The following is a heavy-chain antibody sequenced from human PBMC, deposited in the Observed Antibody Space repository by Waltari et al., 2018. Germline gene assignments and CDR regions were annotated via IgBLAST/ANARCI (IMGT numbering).Heavy chain of an antibody. CDR2: IYYSGRT. V-gene: IGHV4-31*03. CDR3: VRLPRITMIVVGAFDI. J-gene: IGHJ3*02. CDR1: GGSISSGGYY. Sequence: QVQLQESGPGLVKPSQTLSLTCTVSGGSISSGGYYWSWIRQHPGKGLEWIGYIYYSGRTYYNPSLKSRVTISVDTSKNQFSLKLSSVTAADTAVYYCVRLPRITMIVVGAFDIWGQGTMVTVSS. D-gene: IGHD3-22*01.